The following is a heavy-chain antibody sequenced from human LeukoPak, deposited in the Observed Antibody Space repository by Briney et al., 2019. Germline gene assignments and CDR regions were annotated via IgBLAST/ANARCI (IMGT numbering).Heavy chain of an antibody. D-gene: IGHD3-16*02. J-gene: IGHJ4*02. CDR1: GGSFSISY. V-gene: IGHV4-34*01. Sequence: SETLSLTCGVSGGSFSISYWSWIRQPPGKGLEWIGQIYHSGGANYNPSLRSRVTISLDTSNNQFSLKLSSVTAADTAVYYCASGVIGAYYFDYWGQGALVTFSS. CDR3: ASGVIGAYYFDY. CDR2: IYHSGGA.